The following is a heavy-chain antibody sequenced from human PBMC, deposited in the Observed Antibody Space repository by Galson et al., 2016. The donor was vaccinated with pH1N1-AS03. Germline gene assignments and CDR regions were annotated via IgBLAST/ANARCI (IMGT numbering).Heavy chain of an antibody. V-gene: IGHV3-64*01. CDR3: ARGPVSYANYWFPPPDY. CDR2: ISGNGFST. J-gene: IGHJ4*02. D-gene: IGHD4/OR15-4a*01. Sequence: LRLSCAVGGFTFSSYAMFWLRQAPGKGLEYVSAISGNGFSTYYANSVKDRFTVSRDNSKNTLYHQMGSLRVEDMAVYYCARGPVSYANYWFPPPDYWGQGALITVSS. CDR1: GFTFSSYA.